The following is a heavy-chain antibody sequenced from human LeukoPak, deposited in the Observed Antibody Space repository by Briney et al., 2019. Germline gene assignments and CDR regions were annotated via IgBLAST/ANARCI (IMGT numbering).Heavy chain of an antibody. CDR2: IYSSGST. V-gene: IGHV4-59*08. CDR3: ARLYSSTWSFDY. J-gene: IGHJ4*02. Sequence: SETLSLTCTVSGGSISSYYWSWIRQPPGKGLEWIGYIYSSGSTNYNPSLKSRVTISVDTSKTQFSLKLSSVTAADAAVYYCARLYSSTWSFDYWGQGTLVTVSS. D-gene: IGHD6-13*01. CDR1: GGSISSYY.